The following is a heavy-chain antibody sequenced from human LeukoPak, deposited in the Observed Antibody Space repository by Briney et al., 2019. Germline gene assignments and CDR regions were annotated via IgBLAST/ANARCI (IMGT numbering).Heavy chain of an antibody. CDR3: AKGPPTSYSSSWQEYFQH. CDR2: ISGSGGST. V-gene: IGHV3-23*01. D-gene: IGHD6-13*01. CDR1: GFTFSSYA. Sequence: SGGSLRLSCAASGFTFSSYAMSWVRQAPGKGLEWVSAISGSGGSTYYADSVKGRFTISRDNSKNTLYLQMNSLRAEDTAVYYCAKGPPTSYSSSWQEYFQHWGQGTLVTVSS. J-gene: IGHJ1*01.